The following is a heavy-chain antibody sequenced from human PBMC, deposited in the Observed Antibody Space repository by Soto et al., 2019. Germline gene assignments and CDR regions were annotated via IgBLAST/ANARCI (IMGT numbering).Heavy chain of an antibody. Sequence: ASVKASCKSSGDTITSYDINWVRQATGQGLEWMGWMNPNSGNTGYAQKFQGRVTMTRNTSISTAYMELSSLRSEDTAVYYCAREGSGVEMASIDYWGQGTLVTVSS. CDR3: AREGSGVEMASIDY. D-gene: IGHD2-8*02. V-gene: IGHV1-8*01. CDR1: GDTITSYD. CDR2: MNPNSGNT. J-gene: IGHJ4*02.